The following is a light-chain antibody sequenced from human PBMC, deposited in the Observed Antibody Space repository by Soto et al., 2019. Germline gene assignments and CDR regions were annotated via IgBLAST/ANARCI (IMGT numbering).Light chain of an antibody. Sequence: QSVLTQPHSASGTPGQRVTISCSGSSSNIGTSSVHWFQQLPGTAPKLLISTTNQRPSGVPERFSGSKSGTSASLAISGLQPEDEADYYCAAWDDSLHGHVFGTGTKLTVL. V-gene: IGLV1-44*01. CDR1: SSNIGTSS. CDR3: AAWDDSLHGHV. J-gene: IGLJ1*01. CDR2: TTN.